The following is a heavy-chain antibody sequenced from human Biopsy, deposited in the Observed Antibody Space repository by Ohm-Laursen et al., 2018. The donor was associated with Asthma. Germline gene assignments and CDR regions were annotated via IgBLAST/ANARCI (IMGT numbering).Heavy chain of an antibody. Sequence: SLRLSCAASGFTVSSDGMSWVRQPPGKGLEWASVIYSGGGTFYADSVKGRVTISRDISKNTLSLQMNSLRAEDTAVYYCARAYGGNFFSGALDIWGQGTMVTVSS. J-gene: IGHJ3*02. CDR2: IYSGGGT. CDR3: ARAYGGNFFSGALDI. CDR1: GFTVSSDG. V-gene: IGHV3-53*01. D-gene: IGHD4-23*01.